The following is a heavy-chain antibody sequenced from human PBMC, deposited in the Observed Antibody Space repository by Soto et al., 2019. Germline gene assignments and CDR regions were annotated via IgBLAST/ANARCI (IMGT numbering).Heavy chain of an antibody. Sequence: QVQLVQSGAEVKKPGSSAKVSCKTSEGSFSNYALSWVRQAPGQGLEWMGGIVPVFGSVKYAQKFQGRVTLTADTLPATAYMEVSSLRSDDTAVYYCGLPANIAGRAGDHYYYYGMEVWGQGTTVTVAS. CDR1: EGSFSNYA. CDR3: GLPANIAGRAGDHYYYYGMEV. D-gene: IGHD2-15*01. CDR2: IVPVFGSV. J-gene: IGHJ6*02. V-gene: IGHV1-69*06.